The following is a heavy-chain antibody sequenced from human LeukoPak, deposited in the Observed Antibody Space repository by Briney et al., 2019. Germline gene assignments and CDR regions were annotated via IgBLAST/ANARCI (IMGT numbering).Heavy chain of an antibody. CDR2: INPNTGDT. D-gene: IGHD7-27*01. CDR3: ARDGDAGAFDI. V-gene: IGHV1-2*02. Sequence: PGASVKVSCKASGYTFTGYYMHWVRQAPGQGLEWMGWINPNTGDTNYAQKFQGRVTMTRDTSISTAYMELSRLRSDDTAVYYCARDGDAGAFDIWGQGTMVTVSS. CDR1: GYTFTGYY. J-gene: IGHJ3*02.